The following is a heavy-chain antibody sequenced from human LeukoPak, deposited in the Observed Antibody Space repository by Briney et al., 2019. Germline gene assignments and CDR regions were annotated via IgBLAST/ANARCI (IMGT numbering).Heavy chain of an antibody. V-gene: IGHV3-23*01. CDR3: AKQGGGSGSTNYCDY. Sequence: GGSLRLSCAASGFIFSSYAMSWVRQAPGKGLEWVSAISGSGGSTYYADSVKGRFTISRDNSKNTLYLQMNSLRAEDTAVYYCAKQGGGSGSTNYCDYWGQGTLVTVSS. J-gene: IGHJ4*02. CDR2: ISGSGGST. D-gene: IGHD3-10*01. CDR1: GFIFSSYA.